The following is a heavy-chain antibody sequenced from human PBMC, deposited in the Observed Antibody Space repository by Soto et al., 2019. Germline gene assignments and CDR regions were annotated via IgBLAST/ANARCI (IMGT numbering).Heavy chain of an antibody. CDR1: GGTFSSDA. CDR3: ARDKGDLTGPDY. CDR2: IIPIFGTA. J-gene: IGHJ4*02. Sequence: ASVKVSCKASGGTFSSDAISWVRQAPGHGLEWMGGIIPIFGTANYAQKFQGRVTITADESTSTAYMELSSLRSEDTAVYYCARDKGDLTGPDYWGQGTLVTVSS. D-gene: IGHD3-9*01. V-gene: IGHV1-69*13.